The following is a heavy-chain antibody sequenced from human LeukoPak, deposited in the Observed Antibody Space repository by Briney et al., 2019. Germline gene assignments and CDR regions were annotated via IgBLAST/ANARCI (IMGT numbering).Heavy chain of an antibody. V-gene: IGHV1-2*06. Sequence: GASVKVSCKASGYTFTGYHIHWVRQARGQWLEWMGRINPYSGDTNFAQKFQGRVTMTRDTSITTAYMDLSSLTPDDTAVYFCARDQGSLTRSWYTGYWGQGTQVTVSS. J-gene: IGHJ4*02. CDR2: INPYSGDT. CDR1: GYTFTGYH. D-gene: IGHD6-13*01. CDR3: ARDQGSLTRSWYTGY.